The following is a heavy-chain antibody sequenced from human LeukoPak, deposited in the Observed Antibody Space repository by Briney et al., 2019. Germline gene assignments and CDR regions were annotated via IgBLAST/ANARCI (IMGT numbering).Heavy chain of an antibody. Sequence: GGSLRLSCAGSGLTFSDYYMSWIRQAPGKGLEWVSYMSNTGTIIYNADSVKGRFTISRDNAKNSLYLQMNSLRAEDTAMYYCARVSRYNWNYGVFDYWGQGTLVTVSS. V-gene: IGHV3-11*04. D-gene: IGHD1-7*01. CDR1: GLTFSDYY. CDR2: MSNTGTII. CDR3: ARVSRYNWNYGVFDY. J-gene: IGHJ4*02.